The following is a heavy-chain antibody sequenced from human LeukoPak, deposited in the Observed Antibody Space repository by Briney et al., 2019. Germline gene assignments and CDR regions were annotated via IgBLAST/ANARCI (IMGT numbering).Heavy chain of an antibody. Sequence: PSETLSLTCAVYGGSFSGYYWSWIRQPPGKGLEWIGEINHSGSTNYNPSLKSRVTISVDTSKNQFSLKLSSVTAADTAVYYCARRPPYRAYSSSPRWFDPWGQGTLVTVSS. D-gene: IGHD6-6*01. CDR3: ARRPPYRAYSSSPRWFDP. CDR2: INHSGST. V-gene: IGHV4-34*01. J-gene: IGHJ5*02. CDR1: GGSFSGYY.